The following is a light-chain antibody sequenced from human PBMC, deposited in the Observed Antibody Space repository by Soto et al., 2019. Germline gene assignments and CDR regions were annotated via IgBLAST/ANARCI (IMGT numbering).Light chain of an antibody. V-gene: IGKV3-20*01. CDR2: GAS. J-gene: IGKJ1*01. CDR3: QQYGTSPWT. Sequence: EIVLPQSPGTLSLSPGERATLSCRASQSVSSSFLAWYQQKPGQAPRLLIYGASSRATGIPDRFSGSGSGTDFTLTISRLEPEDFAVYYCQQYGTSPWTFGQVTKVEIK. CDR1: QSVSSSF.